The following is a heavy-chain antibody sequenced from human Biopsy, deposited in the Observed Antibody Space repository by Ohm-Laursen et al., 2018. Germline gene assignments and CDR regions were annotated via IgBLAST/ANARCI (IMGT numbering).Heavy chain of an antibody. CDR3: AREGTSVTFFGKISDYYFDF. D-gene: IGHD3-3*01. Sequence: SVKVSCKASGYTFTNYAINWVRQAPGQGLEWLGWISVKTGKTNYTQKLQGRVTMTTDTSTNTAYMELRSLRSDDTALYYCAREGTSVTFFGKISDYYFDFWGPGTVVTVSS. V-gene: IGHV1-18*01. CDR1: GYTFTNYA. CDR2: ISVKTGKT. J-gene: IGHJ4*02.